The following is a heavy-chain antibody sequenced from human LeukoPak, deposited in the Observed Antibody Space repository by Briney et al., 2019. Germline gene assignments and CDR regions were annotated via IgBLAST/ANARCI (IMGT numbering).Heavy chain of an antibody. CDR1: VGSISSGNW. D-gene: IGHD2-2*02. J-gene: IGHJ6*02. CDR3: ATAPILRGEGGEHYKYGMDV. CDR2: IYHNVTP. Sequence: PSGTLSLTCGVSVGSISSGNWWSWVRPSPGKGLEWIGEIYHNVTPTYTPSLKSRVTISADTFKNHFSLKLTSMTAADTAVYYCATAPILRGEGGEHYKYGMDVWGQATTVIVSS. V-gene: IGHV4-4*02.